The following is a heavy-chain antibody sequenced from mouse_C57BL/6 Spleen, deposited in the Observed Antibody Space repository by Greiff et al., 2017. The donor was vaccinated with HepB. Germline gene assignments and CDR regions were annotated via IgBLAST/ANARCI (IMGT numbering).Heavy chain of an antibody. CDR1: GFNIKDYY. J-gene: IGHJ4*01. V-gene: IGHV14-2*01. CDR2: IDPEDGET. D-gene: IGHD2-9*01. Sequence: EVQLQQSGAELVKPGASVKLSCTASGFNIKDYYMHWVKQRTEQGLEWIGRIDPEDGETKYAPKFQGKATITADPSTNTAYLQLSSLTSEYTAFYYCASPYPFYGYDGYYAMDYWGQGTSVTVSS. CDR3: ASPYPFYGYDGYYAMDY.